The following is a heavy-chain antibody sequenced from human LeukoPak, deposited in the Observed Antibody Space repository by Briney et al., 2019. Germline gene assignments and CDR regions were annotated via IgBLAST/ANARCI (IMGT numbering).Heavy chain of an antibody. Sequence: GGSLRLSCAASGFTFSSYWMSWVRQAPGKGLEWVANIKQDGSEKCYVDSVKGRFTISRGNAKNSLYLQMNSLRAEDTAVYYCARDQVEQWLVPEYFQHWGQGTLVTVSS. CDR3: ARDQVEQWLVPEYFQH. CDR2: IKQDGSEK. J-gene: IGHJ1*01. D-gene: IGHD6-19*01. CDR1: GFTFSSYW. V-gene: IGHV3-7*01.